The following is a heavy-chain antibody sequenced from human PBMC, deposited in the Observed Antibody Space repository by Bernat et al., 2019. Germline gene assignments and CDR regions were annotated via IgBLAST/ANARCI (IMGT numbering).Heavy chain of an antibody. D-gene: IGHD5-18*01. J-gene: IGHJ4*02. CDR1: GFTVSSNY. Sequence: EVQLVESGGGLIQPGGSLRLSCAASGFTVSSNYMSWVRQAPGKGLEWVSVIYSGGSTYYADYVKGRFTISRDNSKNTLYLQMNSLRAEDTAVYYCARDRGYSYGYIGFDYWGQGTLVTVSS. CDR2: IYSGGST. CDR3: ARDRGYSYGYIGFDY. V-gene: IGHV3-53*01.